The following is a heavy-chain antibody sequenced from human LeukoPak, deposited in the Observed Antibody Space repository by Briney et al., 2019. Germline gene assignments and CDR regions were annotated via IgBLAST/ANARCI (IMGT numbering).Heavy chain of an antibody. Sequence: GGSLRLSRAASGFTISSYSMNWVRQAPGKGLEWVSYISSSSSTIYYADSVKGRFTISRDNAKNSLYLQMNSLRAEDTAVYYCARWEDYWGQRTLVTVSS. CDR2: ISSSSSTI. CDR1: GFTISSYS. J-gene: IGHJ4*02. V-gene: IGHV3-48*01. D-gene: IGHD1-26*01. CDR3: ARWEDY.